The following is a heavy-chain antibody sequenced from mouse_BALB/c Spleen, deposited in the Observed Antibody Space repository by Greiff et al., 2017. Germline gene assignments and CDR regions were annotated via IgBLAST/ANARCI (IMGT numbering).Heavy chain of an antibody. CDR3: ARDNRCDGRDYAMDY. J-gene: IGHJ4*01. V-gene: IGHV5-9-4*01. Sequence: EVKVEESGGGLVKPGGSLKLSCAASGFTFSSYAMSWVRQSPEQRLEWVAEISSGGSYTYYPDTVTGRFTISRDNAKNTLYLEMSSLRSEDTAMYYCARDNRCDGRDYAMDYWGQGTSVTVSS. D-gene: IGHD2-14*01. CDR2: ISSGGSYT. CDR1: GFTFSSYA.